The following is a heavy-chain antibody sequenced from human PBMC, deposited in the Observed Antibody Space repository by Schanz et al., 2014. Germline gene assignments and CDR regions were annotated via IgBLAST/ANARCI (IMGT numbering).Heavy chain of an antibody. D-gene: IGHD2-21*01. CDR1: GFTFSSYG. CDR3: ARDLEGYDGGGGGFDP. V-gene: IGHV3-33*01. J-gene: IGHJ5*02. Sequence: QVQLVESGGGVVQFGRSLRLSCVASGFTFSSYGMHWVRQAPGKGLEWVAAMSYDGSIKYYADSVKGRFTMSRDNAKNSLYLQMNSLRAEDTAVYYCARDLEGYDGGGGGFDPWGQGTLVTVSS. CDR2: MSYDGSIK.